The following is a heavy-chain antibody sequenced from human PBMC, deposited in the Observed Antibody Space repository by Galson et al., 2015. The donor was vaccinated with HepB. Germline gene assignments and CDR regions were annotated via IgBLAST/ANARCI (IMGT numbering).Heavy chain of an antibody. Sequence: SVKVSCKASGYTFSGYYMHWVRQAPGQGLEWMGIINPSGGSTSYAQKFQGRVTMTRDTSTSTVYMELSSLRSEDTAVYYCARAPEGGYCTNGVCYYYYGMDVWGQGTTVTVSS. V-gene: IGHV1-46*01. J-gene: IGHJ6*02. D-gene: IGHD2-8*01. CDR3: ARAPEGGYCTNGVCYYYYGMDV. CDR2: INPSGGST. CDR1: GYTFSGYY.